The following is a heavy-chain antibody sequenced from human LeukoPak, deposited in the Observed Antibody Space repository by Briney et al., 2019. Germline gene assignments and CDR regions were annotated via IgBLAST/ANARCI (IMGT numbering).Heavy chain of an antibody. J-gene: IGHJ3*01. CDR1: GFTFSSYG. D-gene: IGHD1-1*01. CDR3: ARSAMWNHAFDL. V-gene: IGHV3-33*01. Sequence: PGRSVRLFCAASGFTFSSYGMHWVRQAPGKGLEWVAVIWYYGSNKYYADSVKGRFTISRDNSKNTLYLQMHSRRAEDTAVYYCARSAMWNHAFDLWGQGTMVPVPS. CDR2: IWYYGSNK.